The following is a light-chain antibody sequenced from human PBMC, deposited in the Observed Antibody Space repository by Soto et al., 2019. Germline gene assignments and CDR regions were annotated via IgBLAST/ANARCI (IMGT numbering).Light chain of an antibody. CDR1: QSVSSSY. Sequence: EIVLTQSPGTLALSPGERATLSCRASQSVSSSYLAWYQQKPGQAPRLLIYGASSRATGIPDRFSGSGSGTDFTRTISRLEPEDVAVYYCQQYGSSLLTFGGGTKVEIK. CDR3: QQYGSSLLT. J-gene: IGKJ4*01. CDR2: GAS. V-gene: IGKV3-20*01.